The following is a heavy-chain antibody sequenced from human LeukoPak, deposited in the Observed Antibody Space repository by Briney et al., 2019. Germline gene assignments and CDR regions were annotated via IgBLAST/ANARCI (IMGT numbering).Heavy chain of an antibody. V-gene: IGHV4-59*01. CDR1: GGSISSYY. D-gene: IGHD6-19*01. CDR3: ARDYGDSSGWRPFDY. Sequence: SETLSLTCTASGGSISSYYWSWIRQPPGKGLEWIGYIYYSGSTNYNPSLKSRVTISVDTSKNQFSLKLSSVTAADTAVYYCARDYGDSSGWRPFDYWGQGTLVTVSS. CDR2: IYYSGST. J-gene: IGHJ4*02.